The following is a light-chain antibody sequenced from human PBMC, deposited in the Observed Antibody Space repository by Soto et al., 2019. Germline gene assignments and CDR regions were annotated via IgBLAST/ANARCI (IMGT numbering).Light chain of an antibody. J-gene: IGKJ4*01. CDR2: GAS. CDR1: QSVSDN. Sequence: EIVLTQSPATLSVSPGERVTLSCRASQSVSDNLAWYQQKPGQAPRLLIYGASIRATDIPARFSGSGSGTEFSLTISSLQSEDFAVYYCCQYNDGPLTFGGGTKGDI. V-gene: IGKV3D-15*01. CDR3: CQYNDGPLT.